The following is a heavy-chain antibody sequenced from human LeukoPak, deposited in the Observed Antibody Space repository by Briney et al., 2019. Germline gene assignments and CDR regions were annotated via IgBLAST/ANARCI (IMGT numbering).Heavy chain of an antibody. CDR2: INWNGGST. V-gene: IGHV3-20*04. J-gene: IGHJ4*02. Sequence: GGSLRLSCTASGFTFDDYGMSWVRQAPGKGLEWVSGINWNGGSTGYADSVKGRFTISRDNAKNSLYLQMNSLRAEDTALYYCARVNDSSGYYSAPFDYWGQGTLVTVS. CDR1: GFTFDDYG. D-gene: IGHD3-22*01. CDR3: ARVNDSSGYYSAPFDY.